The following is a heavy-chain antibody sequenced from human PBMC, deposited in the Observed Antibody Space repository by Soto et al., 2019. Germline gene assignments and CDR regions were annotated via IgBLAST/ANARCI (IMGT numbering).Heavy chain of an antibody. V-gene: IGHV4-59*01. CDR3: ARDLGY. CDR1: GGSISRFY. J-gene: IGHJ4*02. CDR2: IYYSGST. Sequence: SETLSLTCPVSGGSISRFYWSWIRQPPGKGLEWIGYIYYSGSTNYNPSLKSRVTISVDTSKNQFSLKLSSVTAADTAVYYCARDLGYWGQGTLVTVSS.